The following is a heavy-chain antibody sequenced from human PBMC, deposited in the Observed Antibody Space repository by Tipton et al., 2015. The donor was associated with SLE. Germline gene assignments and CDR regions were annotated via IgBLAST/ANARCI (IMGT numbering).Heavy chain of an antibody. V-gene: IGHV4-34*01. CDR2: ISHTGNT. D-gene: IGHD2-15*01. Sequence: TLSLTCAVYGGSFSGYYWSWIRQPPGKGLEWIGEISHTGNTNHNPSLKSRVTMSLDTSKNQFSLRLSSVTAADTAIYYCARRVTLRADYSCWRRGTVVTVSS. J-gene: IGHJ1*01. CDR1: GGSFSGYY. CDR3: ARRVTLRADYSC.